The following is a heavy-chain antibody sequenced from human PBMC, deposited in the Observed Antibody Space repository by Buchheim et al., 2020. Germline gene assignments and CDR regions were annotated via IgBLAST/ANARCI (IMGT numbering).Heavy chain of an antibody. V-gene: IGHV4-34*01. J-gene: IGHJ6*02. D-gene: IGHD3-10*01. CDR2: INHSGST. CDR3: LGLTMNGMDV. Sequence: QVQLQQWGAGLLKPSETLSLTCAVYGGSFSGYYWSWIRQPPGKGLEWIGEINHSGSTNYNPSLKSRVPISVDTSKNQSPLKLSSVTAADTAVYYCLGLTMNGMDVWGQGTT. CDR1: GGSFSGYY.